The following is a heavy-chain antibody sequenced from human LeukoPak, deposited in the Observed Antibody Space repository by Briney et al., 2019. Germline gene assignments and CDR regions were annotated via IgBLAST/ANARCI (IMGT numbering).Heavy chain of an antibody. J-gene: IGHJ4*02. D-gene: IGHD3-22*01. Sequence: GGSLRLSCAASGFPFSSYGVHWVRQAPDKGLEWVAVAYGDGDSKYYADSVKGRFSISKDISQNTLSLRMSSLRAEDTAVYFCATGGGYYYSHWGQGTPVTVSS. CDR3: ATGGGYYYSH. CDR1: GFPFSSYG. CDR2: AYGDGDSK. V-gene: IGHV3-33*01.